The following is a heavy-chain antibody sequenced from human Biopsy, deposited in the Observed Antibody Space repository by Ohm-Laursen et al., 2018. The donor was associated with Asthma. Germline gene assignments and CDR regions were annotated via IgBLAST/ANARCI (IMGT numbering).Heavy chain of an antibody. CDR2: IYYSGTT. D-gene: IGHD7-27*01. Sequence: SDTLSLTCSLSSGSGGYMRSGNYYWGWIRQPPGKGLEWIGSIYYSGTTYYNPSLKSRVTISEDTSKNHFSLKLSSATAADTAVYYCARHWDWGSFFDYWGQGTPVTVSS. V-gene: IGHV4-39*01. J-gene: IGHJ4*02. CDR3: ARHWDWGSFFDY. CDR1: SGSGGYMRSGNYY.